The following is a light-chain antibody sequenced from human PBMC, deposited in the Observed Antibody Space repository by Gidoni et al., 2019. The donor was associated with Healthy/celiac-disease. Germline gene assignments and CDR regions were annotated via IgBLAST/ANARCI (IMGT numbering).Light chain of an antibody. V-gene: IGKV4-1*01. Sequence: DIVMTQSPDSLAVSLGERATINCTSRQSVLYSYKNKNYLAWYQQKPGQPPKRLIYWAFTRESGVPDRFSGSGSGTDFTLTISSLQAEDVAGYYCQQYYSTPGWTFGQGTKVEIK. J-gene: IGKJ1*01. CDR1: QSVLYSYKNKNY. CDR2: WAF. CDR3: QQYYSTPGWT.